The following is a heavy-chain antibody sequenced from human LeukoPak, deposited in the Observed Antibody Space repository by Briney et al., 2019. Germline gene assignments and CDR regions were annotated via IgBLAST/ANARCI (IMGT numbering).Heavy chain of an antibody. D-gene: IGHD3-3*01. J-gene: IGHJ5*02. CDR3: ARGFWSGYYFYP. CDR2: IYHSGST. V-gene: IGHV4-38-2*02. CDR1: GGSISSYY. Sequence: SETLSLTCTVSGGSISSYYWGWIRQPPGKGLEWIGSIYHSGSTYYNPSLKSRVTISVDTSKNQFSLKLSSVTAADTAVYYCARGFWSGYYFYPWGQGTLVTVSS.